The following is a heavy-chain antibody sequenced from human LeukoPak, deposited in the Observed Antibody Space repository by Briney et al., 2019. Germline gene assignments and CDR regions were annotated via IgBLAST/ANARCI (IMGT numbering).Heavy chain of an antibody. D-gene: IGHD3-10*01. CDR3: ARALWFGEPLYY. CDR1: GGSISSYY. J-gene: IGHJ4*02. V-gene: IGHV4-59*01. CDR2: IYYSGST. Sequence: NPSETLSLTCTVSGGSISSYYWSWIRQPPGKGLEWIGYIYYSGSTNYNPSLKSRVTISVDTSKNQFSLKLSSVTAADSAVYYCARALWFGEPLYYWGQGTLVTVSS.